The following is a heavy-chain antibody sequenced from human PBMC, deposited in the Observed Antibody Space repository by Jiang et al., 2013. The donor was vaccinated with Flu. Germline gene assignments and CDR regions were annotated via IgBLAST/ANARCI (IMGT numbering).Heavy chain of an antibody. J-gene: IGHJ4*02. Sequence: KPTQTLTLTCTFSGFSLSTSRGAVGWIRQPPGKALDWLARIDWDDDKYYSTSLKTRLTISKDTSKNQVVLTMTNMDPVDTATYYCARIKAAGTPYFDYWGQGTLVTVSS. CDR2: IDWDDDK. CDR1: GFSLSTSRGA. CDR3: ARIKAAGTPYFDY. V-gene: IGHV2-70*11. D-gene: IGHD6-13*01.